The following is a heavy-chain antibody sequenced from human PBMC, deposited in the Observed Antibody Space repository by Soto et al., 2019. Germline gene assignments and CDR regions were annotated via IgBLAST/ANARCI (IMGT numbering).Heavy chain of an antibody. CDR3: ARDTYYYDTTGYYYFDY. CDR2: ISYSERA. CDR1: GDSVTSGTYY. J-gene: IGHJ4*02. D-gene: IGHD3-22*01. Sequence: PSETLSLTCTVSGDSVTSGTYYWTWIRQTPGKGLEWIGYISYSERANYNPSLKSRVTISIDTSKNQFSLKLSSVTAADTAVYYCARDTYYYDTTGYYYFDYWGRRTLVTVSS. V-gene: IGHV4-61*01.